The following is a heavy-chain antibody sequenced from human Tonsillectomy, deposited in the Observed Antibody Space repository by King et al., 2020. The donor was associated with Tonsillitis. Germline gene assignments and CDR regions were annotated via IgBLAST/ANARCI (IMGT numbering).Heavy chain of an antibody. CDR2: TFYRSKWYH. CDR1: GDSFSSNSAA. J-gene: IGHJ4*02. Sequence: VQLQQSGPGLVKPSQTLSLTCAISGDSFSSNSAAWNWIRQSPSRGLEWLGKTFYRSKWYHDYAVSVKSRISISPDTSKNQFSLQLNSVTPEDTAVYYCARDLVVQLEVFDYWGQGTLVTVSS. V-gene: IGHV6-1*01. D-gene: IGHD1-1*01. CDR3: ARDLVVQLEVFDY.